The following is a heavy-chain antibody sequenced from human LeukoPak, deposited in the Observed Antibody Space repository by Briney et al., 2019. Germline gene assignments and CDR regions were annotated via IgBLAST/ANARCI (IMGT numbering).Heavy chain of an antibody. D-gene: IGHD6-19*01. J-gene: IGHJ3*02. V-gene: IGHV4-61*02. CDR3: AREWSSGWSRRDDAFDI. Sequence: SETLSLTCTVSGGSISSGSYYWSWIRQPAGKGLEWIGGIYTSGSTNYNPSLKSLVTISVDTSKNQFSRKLSSVTAASTAVHYCAREWSSGWSRRDDAFDIWGQGTMVTVSS. CDR2: IYTSGST. CDR1: GGSISSGSYY.